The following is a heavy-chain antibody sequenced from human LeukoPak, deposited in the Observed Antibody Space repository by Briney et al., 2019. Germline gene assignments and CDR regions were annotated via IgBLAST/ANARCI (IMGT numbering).Heavy chain of an antibody. CDR3: AKEKRITMVRGVTSQTYYMDV. CDR1: GFTFNTYW. V-gene: IGHV3-30*18. J-gene: IGHJ6*03. CDR2: ISYDGSSE. D-gene: IGHD3-10*01. Sequence: GGSLRLSCAASGFTFNTYWMGWVRLAPGKGREGVSVISYDGSSEYYADSVKGRFTIARENTKDTMELQMTSLRAEDTAVYYCAKEKRITMVRGVTSQTYYMDVWGKGTTVTISS.